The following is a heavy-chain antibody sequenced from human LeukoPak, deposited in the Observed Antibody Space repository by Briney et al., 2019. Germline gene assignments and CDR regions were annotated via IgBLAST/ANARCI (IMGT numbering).Heavy chain of an antibody. CDR1: GFIFSSLW. J-gene: IGHJ4*02. V-gene: IGHV3-74*01. Sequence: GGSLRLSCEASGFIFSSLWMHWVRQAPGKGLVWVSYINGDGSTTSYADSVKGRFTISRDNAKNTLYLQLNSLRAEDTAVYYCVRGGYGSIDYWGQGTLATVSS. CDR2: INGDGSTT. D-gene: IGHD4-17*01. CDR3: VRGGYGSIDY.